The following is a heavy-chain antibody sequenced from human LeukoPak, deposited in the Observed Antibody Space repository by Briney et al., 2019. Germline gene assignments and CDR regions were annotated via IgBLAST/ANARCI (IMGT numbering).Heavy chain of an antibody. J-gene: IGHJ3*02. CDR3: ARYRNCGSDCYDAFDI. D-gene: IGHD2-21*02. CDR2: IYYSGST. V-gene: IGHV4-59*08. CDR1: GDSISSYY. Sequence: PSETLSLTCSVSGDSISSYYWNWVRQPPGKGLEWIAYIYYSGSTSYNPSLKSRVTISVDTSKNQFSLKLSSVTAADTAVYYCARYRNCGSDCYDAFDIWGQGTMVTVSS.